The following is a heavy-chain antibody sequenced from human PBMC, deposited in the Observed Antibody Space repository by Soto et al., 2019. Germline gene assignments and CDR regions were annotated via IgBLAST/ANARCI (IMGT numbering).Heavy chain of an antibody. V-gene: IGHV5-51*01. D-gene: IGHD2-8*01. J-gene: IGHJ6*02. CDR1: GYRFSSYW. Sequence: GEYLKISCKGSGYRFSSYWIAWVRQMPGKGLEWMGIIYPGDSDTRYSPSFKGQVTFSVDKSNNTAYLQWSSLKASDTAMYYCARQGSNGAYYYYGMDVWGQGTAVTVSS. CDR3: ARQGSNGAYYYYGMDV. CDR2: IYPGDSDT.